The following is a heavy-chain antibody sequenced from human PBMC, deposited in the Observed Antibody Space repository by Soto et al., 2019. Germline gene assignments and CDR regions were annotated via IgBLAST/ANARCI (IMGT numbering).Heavy chain of an antibody. D-gene: IGHD2-21*02. CDR2: IYYSGST. CDR3: ARHSRVGALTAIDY. CDR1: GGSISSYY. Sequence: PSETLSLTCTVSGGSISSYYWSWIRQPPGKGLEWIGYIYYSGSTNYNPSLKSRVTISVDTSKNQFSLKLSSLTAADTSVYYCARHSRVGALTAIDYWGQGTLVTVSS. V-gene: IGHV4-59*08. J-gene: IGHJ4*02.